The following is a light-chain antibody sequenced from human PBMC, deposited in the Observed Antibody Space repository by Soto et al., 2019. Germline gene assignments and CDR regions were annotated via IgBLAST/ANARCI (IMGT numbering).Light chain of an antibody. CDR2: SNK. CDR3: AAWDDSLVV. V-gene: IGLV1-44*01. Sequence: QSVLTQPPSASGTPGQRVTISCSGSSSNIGSNTVNWYQQLPGTAPTLLLYSNKQRPPGVPDRCSGSKSGASASLAISGLEDEDEADYYCAAWDDSLVVFGGGTKLTVL. J-gene: IGLJ2*01. CDR1: SSNIGSNT.